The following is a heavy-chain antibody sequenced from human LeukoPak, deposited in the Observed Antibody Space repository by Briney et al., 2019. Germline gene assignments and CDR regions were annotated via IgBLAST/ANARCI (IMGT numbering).Heavy chain of an antibody. CDR1: GFTFGSYD. CDR2: IGPAGDT. J-gene: IGHJ4*02. Sequence: GGSLRLSCAASGFTFGSYDMHWVRQATGKGLEWVSAIGPAGDTYYPGSVKGRFTISRENAKTSLYLQMNSLRAEDTAFYYCARESPKGFDYWGQGTLVTVSS. V-gene: IGHV3-13*04. CDR3: ARESPKGFDY.